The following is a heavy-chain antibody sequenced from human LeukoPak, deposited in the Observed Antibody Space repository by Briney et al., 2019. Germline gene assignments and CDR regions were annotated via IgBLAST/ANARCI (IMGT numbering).Heavy chain of an antibody. CDR1: GGTFISYA. CDR3: ARERARIAPDAFDI. Sequence: SSVKVSCKASGGTFISYAISWVRQAPGQGIEWVGRISPIFGKANYAQKFQGRGTITTHESTITAYMELSSLRSEDTAVYYCARERARIAPDAFDIWGQGTMVTVSS. J-gene: IGHJ3*02. D-gene: IGHD6-13*01. CDR2: ISPIFGKA. V-gene: IGHV1-69*05.